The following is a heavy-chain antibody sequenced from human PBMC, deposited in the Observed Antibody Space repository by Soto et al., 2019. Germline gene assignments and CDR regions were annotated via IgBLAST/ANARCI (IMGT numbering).Heavy chain of an antibody. Sequence: QVQLVQSGAEVKKPGASVKVSCKASGYTFTSYGISWVRQAPGQGLEWMGWISAYNGNTNYAQKLQGRVTMTTDTSTSTAYMELSSLRSDDTAVYYCARDLVGYSYGWSNWLDPWGKGTLVTVSS. CDR2: ISAYNGNT. CDR3: ARDLVGYSYGWSNWLDP. V-gene: IGHV1-18*01. J-gene: IGHJ5*02. D-gene: IGHD5-18*01. CDR1: GYTFTSYG.